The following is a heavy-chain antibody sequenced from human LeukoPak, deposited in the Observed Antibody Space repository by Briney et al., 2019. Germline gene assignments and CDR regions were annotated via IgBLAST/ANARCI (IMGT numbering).Heavy chain of an antibody. CDR2: IIPILGIA. D-gene: IGHD1-20*01. CDR1: GYTFTSYG. Sequence: GASVKVSCKASGYTFTSYGISWVRQAPGQGLEWMGRIIPILGIANYAQKFQGRVTITADKSTSTAYMELSSLRSEDTAVYYCARHNWNVNRGGHFDYWGQGTLGTVSS. CDR3: ARHNWNVNRGGHFDY. J-gene: IGHJ4*02. V-gene: IGHV1-69*04.